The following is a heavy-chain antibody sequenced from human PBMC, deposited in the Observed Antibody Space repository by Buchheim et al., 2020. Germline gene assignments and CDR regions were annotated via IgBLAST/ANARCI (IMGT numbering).Heavy chain of an antibody. J-gene: IGHJ6*02. Sequence: QVQLVESGGGVVQPGRSLRLSCAASGFTFSSYAMHWVRQAPGKGLEWVAVISYDGSNKYYADSVKGRFTISRDNSKNTLYLQMNSLRDEDTAVYYCARDFNGDSTYYGMDVWGQGTT. CDR3: ARDFNGDSTYYGMDV. V-gene: IGHV3-30*04. D-gene: IGHD4-17*01. CDR1: GFTFSSYA. CDR2: ISYDGSNK.